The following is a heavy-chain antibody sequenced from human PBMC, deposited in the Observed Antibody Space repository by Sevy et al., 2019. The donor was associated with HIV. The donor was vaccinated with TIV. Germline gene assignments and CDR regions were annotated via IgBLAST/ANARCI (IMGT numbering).Heavy chain of an antibody. CDR1: GFTFSSYG. CDR3: AKWGKGLLWLVDV. V-gene: IGHV3-30*18. J-gene: IGHJ6*02. CDR2: ISYDGSNK. D-gene: IGHD3-10*01. Sequence: GGSLRLSCAASGFTFSSYGMHWVRQAPGKGLEWVAVISYDGSNKYYADSVKGRFTISRDNSKNTLYLQMNSLRAEDTAVYYCAKWGKGLLWLVDVWGQGTTVTVSS.